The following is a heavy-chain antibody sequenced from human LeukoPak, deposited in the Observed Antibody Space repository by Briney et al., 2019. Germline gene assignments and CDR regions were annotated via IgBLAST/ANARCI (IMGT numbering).Heavy chain of an antibody. CDR2: IIPIFGTA. V-gene: IGHV1-69*13. CDR3: ARHRGKTNHFDY. CDR1: GYTFTSYA. D-gene: IGHD1-14*01. Sequence: SVKVSCKASGYTFTSYAISWVRQAPGQGLEWMGGIIPIFGTANYAQKFQGRVTITADESTSTAYMELSSLRSEDTAVYYCARHRGKTNHFDYWGQGTLVTVSS. J-gene: IGHJ4*02.